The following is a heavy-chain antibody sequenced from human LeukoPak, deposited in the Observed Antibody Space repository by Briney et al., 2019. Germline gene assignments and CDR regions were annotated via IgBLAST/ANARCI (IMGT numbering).Heavy chain of an antibody. CDR3: ARTLYSSGWEYVQTRGPDGYMDV. Sequence: ASVKVSCKASGGTFSSYAISWVRQAPGQGLEWMGGIIPIFGTANYAQKFQGRVTITADKSKSTAYMELSSLRSEDTAVYYCARTLYSSGWEYVQTRGPDGYMDVWGKGTTVTVSS. J-gene: IGHJ6*03. V-gene: IGHV1-69*06. CDR1: GGTFSSYA. CDR2: IIPIFGTA. D-gene: IGHD6-19*01.